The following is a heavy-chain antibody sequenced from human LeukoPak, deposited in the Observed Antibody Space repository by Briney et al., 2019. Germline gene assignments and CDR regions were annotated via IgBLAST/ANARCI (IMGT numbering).Heavy chain of an antibody. J-gene: IGHJ4*02. D-gene: IGHD4-23*01. CDR1: GYTFTSYY. CDR3: ARAGVSRWSTFDY. Sequence: ASVKVSCKASGYTFTSYYMHWVRQAPGQGLEWMGIINPSGGSTSYAQQFQARVTMTRDTSTSTVYMEVSSLSSEDTAVYYCARAGVSRWSTFDYWGQGTLVTVSS. CDR2: INPSGGST. V-gene: IGHV1-46*01.